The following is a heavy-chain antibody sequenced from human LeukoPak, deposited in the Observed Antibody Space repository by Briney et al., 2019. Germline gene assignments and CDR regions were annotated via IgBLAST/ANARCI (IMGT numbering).Heavy chain of an antibody. CDR1: GFTFTGSA. D-gene: IGHD5-12*01. CDR2: IRSIANRSAT. CDR3: TRLGGGYGELDN. J-gene: IGHJ4*02. V-gene: IGHV3-73*01. Sequence: GGSLKLSCAASGFTFTGSAMHWVRHASGEGMEWVGQIRSIANRSATAYAASVRGWLTISRDDSKNTAYLQMSSLKTEDTAVYYCTRLGGGYGELDNWGQGTLVTVSS.